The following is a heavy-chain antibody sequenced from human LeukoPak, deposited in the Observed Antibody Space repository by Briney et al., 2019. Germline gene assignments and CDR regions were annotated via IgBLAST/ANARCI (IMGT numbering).Heavy chain of an antibody. CDR2: ISDDSSGT. CDR1: GFTFSNYA. D-gene: IGHD3-10*01. Sequence: PGGSLRLSCAASGFTFSNYAMSWVRQAPGKGLDWVSGISDDSSGTYYADSVKGRFTISRDNSENTLYVDMTSLRAEDTAVYYCAKDRYYGSGNRDAFDIWGQGTMVTVSS. J-gene: IGHJ3*02. V-gene: IGHV3-23*01. CDR3: AKDRYYGSGNRDAFDI.